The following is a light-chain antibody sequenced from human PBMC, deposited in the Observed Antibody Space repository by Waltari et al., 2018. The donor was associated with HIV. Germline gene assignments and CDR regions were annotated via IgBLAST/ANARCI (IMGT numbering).Light chain of an antibody. J-gene: IGKJ4*01. V-gene: IGKV1-39*01. CDR1: QSITSQ. CDR3: QQRGSGWLT. CDR2: AAS. Sequence: DIQMTQSPSSLSASVGDRVTITCRASQSITSQLIWYQQKPGKAPKLLIYAASSLQSGVPSRFSGSGSGTDFTLTISSLEPEDFAVYFCQQRGSGWLTFGGGTKVEIK.